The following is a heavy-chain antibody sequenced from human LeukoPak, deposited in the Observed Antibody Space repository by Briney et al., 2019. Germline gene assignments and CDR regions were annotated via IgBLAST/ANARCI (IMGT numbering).Heavy chain of an antibody. J-gene: IGHJ4*02. CDR1: GDSISTYY. CDR3: ARQVGYSSGWYIY. Sequence: SGTLSLTCTVSGDSISTYYWSWIRQPPGKGLEWIGHIYYSGSTNYNPSLKSRVTISVDTSNNQFSLKLTSVTAADTAVYYCARQVGYSSGWYIYWGQGTLVTVSS. CDR2: IYYSGST. V-gene: IGHV4-59*08. D-gene: IGHD6-19*01.